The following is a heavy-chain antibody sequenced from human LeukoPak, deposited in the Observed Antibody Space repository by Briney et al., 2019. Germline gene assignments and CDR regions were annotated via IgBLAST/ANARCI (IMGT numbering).Heavy chain of an antibody. CDR3: ARVPAAMGKGY. CDR2: ISYDGSNK. D-gene: IGHD2-2*01. CDR1: GFTFSSYA. Sequence: PGRSLRPSCAASGFTFSSYAMHWVRQAPGKGLEWVAVISYDGSNKYYADSVKGRFTISRDNSKNTLYLQMNSLRAEDTAVYYCARVPAAMGKGYWGQGTLVTVSS. V-gene: IGHV3-30*04. J-gene: IGHJ4*02.